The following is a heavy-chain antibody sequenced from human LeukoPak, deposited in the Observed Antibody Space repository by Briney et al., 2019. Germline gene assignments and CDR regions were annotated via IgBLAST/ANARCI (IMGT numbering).Heavy chain of an antibody. J-gene: IGHJ4*02. Sequence: SETLSLTCAVYGGSFRGYYWSWIRQPPAKGLEWIGEINHSGSTNYNPSLKSRVTISVDTSKNQFSLKLSSVTAADTAVYYCARAPFCSSTSCYARLRPFDYWGQGTLVTVSS. CDR3: ARAPFCSSTSCYARLRPFDY. D-gene: IGHD2-2*01. CDR1: GGSFRGYY. CDR2: INHSGST. V-gene: IGHV4-34*01.